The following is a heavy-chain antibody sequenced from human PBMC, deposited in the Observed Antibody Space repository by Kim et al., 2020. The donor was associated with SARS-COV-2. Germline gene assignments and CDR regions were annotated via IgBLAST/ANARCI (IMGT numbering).Heavy chain of an antibody. CDR3: ASAPHAGYSSSWPEG. D-gene: IGHD6-13*01. Sequence: GGSLRLSCAASGFTFSSYSMNWVRQAPGKGLEWVSSISSSSSYIYYADSVKGRFTISRDNAKNSLYLQMNSLRAEDTAVYYCASAPHAGYSSSWPEGWGQGTLVTVSS. J-gene: IGHJ4*02. V-gene: IGHV3-21*01. CDR1: GFTFSSYS. CDR2: ISSSSSYI.